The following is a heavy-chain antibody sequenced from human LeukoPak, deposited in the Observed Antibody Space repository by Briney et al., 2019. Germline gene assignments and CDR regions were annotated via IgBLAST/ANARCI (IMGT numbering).Heavy chain of an antibody. CDR3: AKDLPEPYFDY. J-gene: IGHJ4*02. CDR1: GFTFSTYW. CDR2: INMDGTTI. V-gene: IGHV3-74*01. Sequence: PGGSLRLSCAASGFTFSTYWMHWVRQSPGKGLVWVSRINMDGTTISYADSVKGRFTISRDNSKNTLYLQMNSLRAEDTAVYYCAKDLPEPYFDYWGQGTLVTVSS.